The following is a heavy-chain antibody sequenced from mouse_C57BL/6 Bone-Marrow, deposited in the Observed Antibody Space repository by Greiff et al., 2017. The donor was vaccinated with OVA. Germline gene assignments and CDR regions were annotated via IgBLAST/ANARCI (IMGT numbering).Heavy chain of an antibody. CDR1: GYTFTSYG. V-gene: IGHV1-81*01. CDR3: TRRQCRVRGDY. J-gene: IGHJ4*01. D-gene: IGHD2-14*01. CDR2: IYPISGNT. Sequence: QVQLKESGAELARPGASVKLSCKASGYTFTSYGIRWVKQSTGQGLEWIGEIYPISGNTYYKKKFKGKATLTADKSSSTAYMELRSLTSEDAAVYFCTRRQCRVRGDYWGQGTSVTVSS.